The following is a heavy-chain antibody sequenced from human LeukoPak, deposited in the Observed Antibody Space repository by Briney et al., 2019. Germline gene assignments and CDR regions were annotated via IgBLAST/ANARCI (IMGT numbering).Heavy chain of an antibody. V-gene: IGHV3-30-3*01. CDR1: GFTFSSYA. J-gene: IGHJ4*02. CDR2: ISYDGSNK. Sequence: GGSLRLSCAASGFTFSSYAMHWVRQAPGKGLEWVAVISYDGSNKYYADSVKGRFTISRDNAKNSLYLQMNSLRDEDTAVYYCARAQDPTILSYFDYWGQGTLVTVSS. CDR3: ARAQDPTILSYFDY. D-gene: IGHD5-24*01.